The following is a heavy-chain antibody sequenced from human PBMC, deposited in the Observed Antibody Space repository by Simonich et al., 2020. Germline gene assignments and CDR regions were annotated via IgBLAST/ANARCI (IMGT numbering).Heavy chain of an antibody. Sequence: QVQLVQSGAEVKKPGASVKVSCKASGYTFTSYGISWVRQAPGQGLEWMGGISAYNGNTNYAQKRKGRDTMTTDTSTSTAYMELRSLRSDDTAVYYCARASRGTWWYYYFDYWGQGTLVTVSS. J-gene: IGHJ4*02. CDR2: ISAYNGNT. CDR3: ARASRGTWWYYYFDY. D-gene: IGHD2-15*01. V-gene: IGHV1-18*01. CDR1: GYTFTSYG.